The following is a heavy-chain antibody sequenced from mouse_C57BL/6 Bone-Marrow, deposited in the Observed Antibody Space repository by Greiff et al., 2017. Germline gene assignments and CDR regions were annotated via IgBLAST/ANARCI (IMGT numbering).Heavy chain of an antibody. D-gene: IGHD2-5*01. J-gene: IGHJ3*01. Sequence: QVQLKESGPELVKPGASVKISCKASGYTFTDYYINWVKQRPGQGLEWIGWIFPGSGSTYYNEKFKGKATLTEDKSSSTAYMLLSSLTSEDSAVYFCARGAYYSNYGSWFAYWGQGTLVTVSA. V-gene: IGHV1-75*01. CDR2: IFPGSGST. CDR3: ARGAYYSNYGSWFAY. CDR1: GYTFTDYY.